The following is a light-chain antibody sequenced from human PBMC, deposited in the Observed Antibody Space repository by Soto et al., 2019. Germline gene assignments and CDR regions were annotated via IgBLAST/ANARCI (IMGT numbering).Light chain of an antibody. J-gene: IGKJ4*01. CDR1: QSVSSY. Sequence: EIVLTQSPANLSVSPGERATLSCRSSQSVSSYLAWYQQKPGQAPRLLIYGASSRATGIPDRFSGSGSGTDFTLTISKLEPEDFAVYYCQQYGSAPQLTFGGGTKVDI. CDR2: GAS. V-gene: IGKV3-20*01. CDR3: QQYGSAPQLT.